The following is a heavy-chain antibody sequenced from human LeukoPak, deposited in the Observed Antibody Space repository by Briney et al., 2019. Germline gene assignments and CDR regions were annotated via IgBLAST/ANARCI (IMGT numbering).Heavy chain of an antibody. D-gene: IGHD6-6*01. Sequence: GGSLRLSCAASGFTFSNYAVNWVRQAPGRGLEWVSAISGGGDFIYYAESVKGRFTISRDNSKNTVYLQMISLRAEDTAIYYCVKGDCSSLSRARFAYWGPGTLVTVSS. J-gene: IGHJ4*02. V-gene: IGHV3-23*01. CDR2: ISGGGDFI. CDR3: VKGDCSSLSRARFAY. CDR1: GFTFSNYA.